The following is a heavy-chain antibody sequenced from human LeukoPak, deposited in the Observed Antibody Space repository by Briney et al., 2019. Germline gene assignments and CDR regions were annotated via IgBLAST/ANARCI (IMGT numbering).Heavy chain of an antibody. V-gene: IGHV3-21*01. D-gene: IGHD6-19*01. J-gene: IGHJ4*02. Sequence: TGGSLRLSCAASGFTFSTYTMSWVRQAPGKGLEWVSFISSNSSYMYYADSVKGRFTISRDNANNSLYLQMNSLRAEDTAVYYCARVGAGLSFDYWGQGTLVTVSS. CDR1: GFTFSTYT. CDR3: ARVGAGLSFDY. CDR2: ISSNSSYM.